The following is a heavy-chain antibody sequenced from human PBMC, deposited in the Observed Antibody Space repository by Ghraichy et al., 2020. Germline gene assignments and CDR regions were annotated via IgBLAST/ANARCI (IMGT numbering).Heavy chain of an antibody. D-gene: IGHD6-19*01. CDR1: GFTFSSYA. J-gene: IGHJ4*02. V-gene: IGHV3-23*01. CDR3: AKEHGYLAVAGTGY. CDR2: ISGSGGST. Sequence: GGSLRLSCAASGFTFSSYAMSWVRQAPGKGLEWASAISGSGGSTYYADSVKGRFTISRDNSKKTLYLQMNSLRAEDTAVYYCAKEHGYLAVAGTGYWGQGTLVTVSS.